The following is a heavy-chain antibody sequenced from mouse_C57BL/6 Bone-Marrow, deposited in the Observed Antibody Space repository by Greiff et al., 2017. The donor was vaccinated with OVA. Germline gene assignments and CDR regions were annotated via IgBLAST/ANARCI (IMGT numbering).Heavy chain of an antibody. CDR2: ISSGGSYT. Sequence: EVMLVESGGDLVKPGGSLKLSCAASGFTFSSYGMSWVRQTPDKRLEWVATISSGGSYTYYPDSVKGRFTISRDNAKNTLYLQMSSLKSEDTAMYYCARHPYYYGSSYDYWGQGTTLTVSS. D-gene: IGHD1-1*01. V-gene: IGHV5-6*01. J-gene: IGHJ2*01. CDR1: GFTFSSYG. CDR3: ARHPYYYGSSYDY.